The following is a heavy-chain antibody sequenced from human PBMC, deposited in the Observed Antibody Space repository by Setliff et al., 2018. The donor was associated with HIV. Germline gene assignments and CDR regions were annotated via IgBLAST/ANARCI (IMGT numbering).Heavy chain of an antibody. CDR2: IYYSGST. CDR1: GGSISSGGYF. V-gene: IGHV4-31*03. J-gene: IGHJ4*02. Sequence: NPSETLSLTCTVSGGSISSGGYFWSWIRQLPGKGLEWIGYIYYSGSTFYNPSLKSRVTISVDTAKNQFSPKLTSVTAADTAVYYCAGGPGTTSIDYWAQGTLVTVSS. CDR3: AGGPGTTSIDY. D-gene: IGHD1-26*01.